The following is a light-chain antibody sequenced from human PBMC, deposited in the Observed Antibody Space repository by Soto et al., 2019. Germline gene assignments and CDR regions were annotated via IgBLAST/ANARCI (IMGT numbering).Light chain of an antibody. Sequence: EVVLTQSPGTLSLSPGERATLSCRARQSVSSSYLAWYQQKSGQAPRLLIYGASSRANGIPDRFSGSGSGTDFTLTISRLEPEDFAVYYCQQYGSSPTLGGRTKVEIK. CDR3: QQYGSSPT. CDR1: QSVSSSY. J-gene: IGKJ4*01. V-gene: IGKV3-20*01. CDR2: GAS.